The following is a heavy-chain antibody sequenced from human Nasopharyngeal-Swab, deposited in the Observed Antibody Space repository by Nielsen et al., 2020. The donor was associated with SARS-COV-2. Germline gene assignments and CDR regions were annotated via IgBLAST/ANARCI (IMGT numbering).Heavy chain of an antibody. CDR3: ARRPTGYGDYYFDS. V-gene: IGHV4-59*08. Sequence: WSRQKKGRGLEWIGYVYYYSGTTNSNPSLKSRVTISMDTSKKQFSLQMSSVTTADTAVYYCARRPTGYGDYYFDSWGQGTLGTVSS. J-gene: IGHJ4*02. D-gene: IGHD4-17*01. CDR2: VYYYSGTT.